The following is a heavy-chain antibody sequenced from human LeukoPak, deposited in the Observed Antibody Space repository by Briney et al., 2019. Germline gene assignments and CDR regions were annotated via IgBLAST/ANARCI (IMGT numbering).Heavy chain of an antibody. CDR3: ARAIAAGGNSFTYDY. J-gene: IGHJ4*02. Sequence: GGSLRLSCAASGFTFSSHWMHWVRQAPGKGLVWVSRINSDGSSTSYADSVKGRFTISRDNAKNSLYLQMNSLRAEDTAVYYCARAIAAGGNSFTYDYWGQGTLVTVSS. V-gene: IGHV3-74*01. CDR2: INSDGSST. CDR1: GFTFSSHW. D-gene: IGHD4-23*01.